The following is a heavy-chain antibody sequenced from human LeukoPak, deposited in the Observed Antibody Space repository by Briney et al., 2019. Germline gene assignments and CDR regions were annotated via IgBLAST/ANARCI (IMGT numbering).Heavy chain of an antibody. CDR2: ISFDGSNK. V-gene: IGHV3-30*04. D-gene: IGHD3-22*01. Sequence: GRSLRLSCAASGFTFSSYAMHWVRQAPGKGLEWVAVISFDGSNKYYADSVKGRFTISRDNSKNTLYLEMNSLRAEDTAVYYCARGFDSNGSFDYWGQGTLVTVSS. J-gene: IGHJ4*02. CDR1: GFTFSSYA. CDR3: ARGFDSNGSFDY.